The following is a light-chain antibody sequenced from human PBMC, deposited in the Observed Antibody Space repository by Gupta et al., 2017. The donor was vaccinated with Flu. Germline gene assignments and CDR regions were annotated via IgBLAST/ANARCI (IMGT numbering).Light chain of an antibody. CDR3: QHRDSTPLT. V-gene: IGKV1-39*01. CDR1: QSISSY. J-gene: IGKJ1*01. CDR2: AAS. Sequence: DIQMTQSPSSLSASVGDRVTITCRASQSISSYLNWYQQKPGKAPKLLIYAASRVQSGVPSRFSGSGSGTDFTLTISRLQPEDFATYYCQHRDSTPLTFGQGTKVEIK.